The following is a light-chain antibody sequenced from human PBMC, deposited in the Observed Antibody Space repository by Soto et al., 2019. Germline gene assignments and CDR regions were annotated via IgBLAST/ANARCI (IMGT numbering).Light chain of an antibody. J-gene: IGLJ1*01. CDR1: SSDIGTYDY. Sequence: QSVLTQPPSASGSPGQSVTISCTGTSSDIGTYDYVSWYQHLPDKAPQLIIYEVSKRPSGVPDRFSGSKSGNTASLTVSGLQAEDEGDYYCCSYGGGNNFYVFGTGTKGTAL. V-gene: IGLV2-8*01. CDR3: CSYGGGNNFYV. CDR2: EVS.